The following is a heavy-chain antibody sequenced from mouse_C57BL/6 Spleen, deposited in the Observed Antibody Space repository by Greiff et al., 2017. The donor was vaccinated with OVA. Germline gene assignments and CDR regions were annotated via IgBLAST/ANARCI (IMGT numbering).Heavy chain of an antibody. J-gene: IGHJ1*03. D-gene: IGHD1-1*01. CDR2: IDPENGDT. V-gene: IGHV14-4*01. CDR1: GFNIKDDY. CDR3: TTVRLYGSSYGWYFDV. Sequence: EVQLQQSGAELVRPGASVKLSCTASGFNIKDDYMHWVKQRPEQGLEWIGWIDPENGDTEYASKFQGKATITADTSSNTAYLQLSSLTSEDTAVYYCTTVRLYGSSYGWYFDVWGTGTTVTVSS.